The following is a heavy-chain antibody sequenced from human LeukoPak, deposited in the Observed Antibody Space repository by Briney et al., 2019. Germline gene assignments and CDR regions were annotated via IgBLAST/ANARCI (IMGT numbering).Heavy chain of an antibody. Sequence: GASVKVSCKASGYTFTSYYMHWVRQAPGQGLEWMGIINPSGGSTSYAQKFQGRVTMTRDTSTSTVYMELSSLRSEDTAVYYCARRGGSSGYYGNYYYYYMDVWGKGTTVTISS. D-gene: IGHD3-22*01. J-gene: IGHJ6*03. V-gene: IGHV1-46*01. CDR1: GYTFTSYY. CDR2: INPSGGST. CDR3: ARRGGSSGYYGNYYYYYMDV.